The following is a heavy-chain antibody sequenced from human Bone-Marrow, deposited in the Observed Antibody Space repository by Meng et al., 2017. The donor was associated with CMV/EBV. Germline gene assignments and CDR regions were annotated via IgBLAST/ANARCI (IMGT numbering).Heavy chain of an antibody. CDR3: ARVGYCSSTSCYPDDY. D-gene: IGHD2-2*01. CDR2: IIPILGIA. J-gene: IGHJ4*02. CDR1: GGTFSSYT. Sequence: SVKVSCKASGGTFSSYTISWVRQAPGQGLEWMGRIIPILGIANYAQKFQGRVTITADKSTSTAYMELSSLSSEDTAVYYCARVGYCSSTSCYPDDYWGQGTLVTVSS. V-gene: IGHV1-69*02.